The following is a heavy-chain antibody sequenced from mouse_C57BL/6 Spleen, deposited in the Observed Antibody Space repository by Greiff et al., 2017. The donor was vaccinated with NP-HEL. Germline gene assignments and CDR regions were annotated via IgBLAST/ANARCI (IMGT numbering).Heavy chain of an antibody. CDR2: IDPSDSYT. CDR3: ARGTRGSSYGYFDV. V-gene: IGHV1-69*01. CDR1: GYTFTSYW. J-gene: IGHJ1*03. D-gene: IGHD1-1*01. Sequence: VQLQQPGAELVMPGASVKLSCKASGYTFTSYWMHWVKQRPGQGLEWIGEIDPSDSYTNYNQKFKGKSTLTVDKSSSTAYMQLSSLTSEDSAVYYCARGTRGSSYGYFDVWGTGTTVTVSS.